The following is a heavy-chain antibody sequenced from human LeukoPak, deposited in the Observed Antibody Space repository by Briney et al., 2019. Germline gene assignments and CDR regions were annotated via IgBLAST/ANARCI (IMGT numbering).Heavy chain of an antibody. CDR2: ISAYNGNT. Sequence: ASVKVSCKASGYTFTSYGISWVRQAPGQGLEWMGWISAYNGNTNYAQKLQGRVTMTTDTSTSTAYMELRSLRSDDTAVYYCARDGVIAVAGDHRYYYYYMDVWGKGTTVTVSS. CDR1: GYTFTSYG. CDR3: ARDGVIAVAGDHRYYYYYMDV. D-gene: IGHD6-19*01. J-gene: IGHJ6*03. V-gene: IGHV1-18*01.